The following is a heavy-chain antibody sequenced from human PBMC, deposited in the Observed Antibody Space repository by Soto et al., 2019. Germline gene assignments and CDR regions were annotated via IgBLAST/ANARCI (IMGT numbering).Heavy chain of an antibody. CDR1: GFTFSSYG. Sequence: GGSLRLSCAASGFTFSSYGMHWVRQAPGKGLEWVAVISYDGSNKYYADSVKGRFTISRDNSKNTLYLQMNSLRAEDTAVYYCAKDLHGTTIGGHYYYYYGMDVWGQGTTVTVSS. J-gene: IGHJ6*02. V-gene: IGHV3-30*18. CDR2: ISYDGSNK. CDR3: AKDLHGTTIGGHYYYYYGMDV. D-gene: IGHD1-7*01.